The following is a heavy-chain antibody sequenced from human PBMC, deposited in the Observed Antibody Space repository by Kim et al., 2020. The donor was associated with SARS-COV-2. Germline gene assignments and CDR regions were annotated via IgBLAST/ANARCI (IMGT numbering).Heavy chain of an antibody. D-gene: IGHD3-10*01. Sequence: ASVKVSCKASGYTFTSYAMNWVRQAPGQGLEWMGWINTNTGNPTYAQGFTGRFVFSLDTSVSTAYLQISSLKAEDTAVYYCAREWNYYGSGSYYNDVYWGQGTLVTVSS. CDR1: GYTFTSYA. CDR2: INTNTGNP. J-gene: IGHJ4*02. CDR3: AREWNYYGSGSYYNDVY. V-gene: IGHV7-4-1*02.